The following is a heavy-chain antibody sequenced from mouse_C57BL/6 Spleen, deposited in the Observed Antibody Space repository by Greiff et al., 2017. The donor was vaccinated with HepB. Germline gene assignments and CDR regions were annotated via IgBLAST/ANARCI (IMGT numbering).Heavy chain of an antibody. Sequence: DVKLVESGGGLVKPGGSLKLSCAASGFTFSSYAMSWVRQTPEKRLEWVATISDGGSYTYYPDNVKGRFTISRDNAKNNLYLQMSHLKSEDTAMYYCARDHRPGGAMDYWGQGTSVTVSS. D-gene: IGHD3-1*01. V-gene: IGHV5-4*01. CDR1: GFTFSSYA. CDR2: ISDGGSYT. CDR3: ARDHRPGGAMDY. J-gene: IGHJ4*01.